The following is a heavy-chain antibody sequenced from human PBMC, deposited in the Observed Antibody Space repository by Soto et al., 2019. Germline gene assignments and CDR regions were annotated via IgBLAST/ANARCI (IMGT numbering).Heavy chain of an antibody. Sequence: SETLSLTCTASGGSISSSSYYWGWIRQPPGKGLEWIGSIYYSGSTYYNPSLKSRVTISVDTSKNQFSLKLSSVTAADTALYYCARHNTARGFYYYGMDVWGQGTTVTVSS. V-gene: IGHV4-39*01. CDR1: GGSISSSSYY. D-gene: IGHD5-18*01. J-gene: IGHJ6*02. CDR3: ARHNTARGFYYYGMDV. CDR2: IYYSGST.